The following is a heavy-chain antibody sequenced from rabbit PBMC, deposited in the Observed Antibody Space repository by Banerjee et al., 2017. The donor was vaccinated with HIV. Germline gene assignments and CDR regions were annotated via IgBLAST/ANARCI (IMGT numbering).Heavy chain of an antibody. CDR2: IDPVFDST. Sequence: QEQLVESGGGLVQPGGSLKLSCKASGFDFRSYGVSWVRQAPGKGLEWIGYIDPVFDSTFSASGVNGRFTISSHNAQNTLYLQLNSLTDADMATYFCVREVAGKFNLWGPGTLVTVS. CDR1: GFDFRSYG. D-gene: IGHD4-1*01. V-gene: IGHV1S47*01. J-gene: IGHJ4*01. CDR3: VREVAGKFNL.